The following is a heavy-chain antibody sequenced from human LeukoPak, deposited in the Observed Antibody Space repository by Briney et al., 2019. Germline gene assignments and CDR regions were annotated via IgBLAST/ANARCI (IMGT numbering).Heavy chain of an antibody. CDR1: GGSFSGYF. J-gene: IGHJ3*02. D-gene: IGHD5-24*01. CDR3: ARHREMDSYEAFDM. V-gene: IGHV4-34*01. Sequence: SETLSLTCVVYGGSFSGYFWSWIRRPPGKGLEWIGEITPSGSTNYNPSLKSRVTISIDTSNNQLSLKLSSVTAADTAVYYCARHREMDSYEAFDMWGQGTMVTVSS. CDR2: ITPSGST.